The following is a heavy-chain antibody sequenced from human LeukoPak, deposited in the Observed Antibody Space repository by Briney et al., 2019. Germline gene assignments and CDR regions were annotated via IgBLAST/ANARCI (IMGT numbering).Heavy chain of an antibody. CDR3: ARDVSVNYYYMDV. CDR2: ISSNGGST. Sequence: GGSLRLSCAASVFTFSSYAMHWVRQAPGKGLEYVSAISSNGGSTYYANSVKGRFTISRDNSKNTLYLQMGSLRAEDMAVYYCARDVSVNYYYMDVWGKGTTVTVSS. J-gene: IGHJ6*03. V-gene: IGHV3-64*01. CDR1: VFTFSSYA. D-gene: IGHD6-25*01.